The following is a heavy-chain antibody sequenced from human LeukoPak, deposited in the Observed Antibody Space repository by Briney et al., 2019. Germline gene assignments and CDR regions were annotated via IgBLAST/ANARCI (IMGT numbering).Heavy chain of an antibody. J-gene: IGHJ4*02. Sequence: GGSLRLSCAASGFTFSSYSMNWVRQAPGKGLEGVSHISSSNNTKYYADSVKGRFTISRDNAKNSLYLQMNSLRDEDTAVYFCAGGDGWFGELLSFDYWGQGTLVTVSS. V-gene: IGHV3-48*02. CDR2: ISSSNNTK. D-gene: IGHD3-10*01. CDR1: GFTFSSYS. CDR3: AGGDGWFGELLSFDY.